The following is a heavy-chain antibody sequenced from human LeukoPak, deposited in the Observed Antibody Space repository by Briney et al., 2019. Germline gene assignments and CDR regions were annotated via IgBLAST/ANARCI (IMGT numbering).Heavy chain of an antibody. Sequence: SETLSVTCTDSGGPISNYYWSWIRQPPGKGLEWIGYIYYSGSTNYNPSLKGRVTISVDTSKNQFSLRLSSVTAADTAVYYCARSPRGGTKTYFDYWGQGTLVTVPP. D-gene: IGHD1-14*01. CDR3: ARSPRGGTKTYFDY. J-gene: IGHJ4*02. CDR1: GGPISNYY. V-gene: IGHV4-59*01. CDR2: IYYSGST.